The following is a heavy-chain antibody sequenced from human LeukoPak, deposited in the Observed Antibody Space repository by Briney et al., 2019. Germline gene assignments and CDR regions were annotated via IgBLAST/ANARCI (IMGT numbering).Heavy chain of an antibody. D-gene: IGHD4-23*01. Sequence: GGSLRLSCAASGFTFASYAMSWVRQAPGKGLEWVSAVSRFGGTTYYADSAKGRFTISRDNSNNTVYLQMNSLRAEDTALYYCVRAPDGGTSWFDTWGQGTLVTVSS. V-gene: IGHV3-23*01. J-gene: IGHJ5*02. CDR2: VSRFGGTT. CDR3: VRAPDGGTSWFDT. CDR1: GFTFASYA.